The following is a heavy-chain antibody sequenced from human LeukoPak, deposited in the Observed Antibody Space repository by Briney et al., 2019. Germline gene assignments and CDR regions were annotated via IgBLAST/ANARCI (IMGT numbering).Heavy chain of an antibody. CDR3: ARSGDFDY. D-gene: IGHD5-12*01. V-gene: IGHV4-59*07. CDR2: IYYSGST. J-gene: IGHJ4*02. CDR1: GGSISSYD. Sequence: PSDTLSLTCTVWGGSISSYDCSWIRQPPGKGLEWIGYIYYSGSTNYHPSLKSRPTQSVDTSKKQYTPNLSSGPAADTAVYYCARSGDFDYWGQGTLVTVSS.